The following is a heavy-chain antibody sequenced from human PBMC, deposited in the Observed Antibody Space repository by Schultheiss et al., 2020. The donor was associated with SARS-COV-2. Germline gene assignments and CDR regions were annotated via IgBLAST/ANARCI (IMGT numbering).Heavy chain of an antibody. CDR2: IHHSGST. CDR1: GGSISSGGYY. V-gene: IGHV4-39*07. J-gene: IGHJ6*02. D-gene: IGHD2-2*03. CDR3: ARVNVDIVVYMDV. Sequence: SETLSLTCTVSGGSISSGGYYWGWIRQPPGKGLEWIRSIHHSGSTYYNPSLKSRVTMSVDTSKNQFSLKLSSVTAADTAIYYCARVNVDIVVYMDVWGQGTTVTVSS.